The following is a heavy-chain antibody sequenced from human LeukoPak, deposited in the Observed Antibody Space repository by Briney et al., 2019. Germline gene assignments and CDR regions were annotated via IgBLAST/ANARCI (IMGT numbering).Heavy chain of an antibody. D-gene: IGHD2-8*01. CDR3: ARGAHVLMVYAPFDY. V-gene: IGHV3-74*03. CDR1: GFTFSNYY. J-gene: IGHJ4*02. CDR2: MSTDGSST. Sequence: GGSLRLSCAASGFTFSNYYMSWIRHAPGKGLVWVSSMSTDGSSTTYAESVRGRFTISRDNAKNTLYLQMNSLRAEDTAVYYCARGAHVLMVYAPFDYWGQGTLVTVPS.